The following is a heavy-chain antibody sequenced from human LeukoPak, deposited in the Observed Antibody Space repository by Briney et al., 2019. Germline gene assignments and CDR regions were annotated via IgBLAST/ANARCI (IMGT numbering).Heavy chain of an antibody. CDR2: IYHSGST. V-gene: IGHV4-30-2*01. Sequence: PSETQSLTCAVSGGSISSGGYSWSWIRQPPGKGLEWIGYIYHSGSTYYNPSLKSRVTISVDRSKNQFSLKLSSVTAADTAVYYCARSTYYYDSSGFRTHDAFDIWGQGTMVTVSS. CDR1: GGSISSGGYS. J-gene: IGHJ3*02. CDR3: ARSTYYYDSSGFRTHDAFDI. D-gene: IGHD3-22*01.